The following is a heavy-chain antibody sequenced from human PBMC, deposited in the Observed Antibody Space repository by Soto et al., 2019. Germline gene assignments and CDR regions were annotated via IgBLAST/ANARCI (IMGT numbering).Heavy chain of an antibody. CDR2: IIPIFGTA. Sequence: QVQLVQSGAEVKKPGSSVKVSCKASGGTFNRNTISWVRQAPGQGLEWMGGIIPIFGTANYAQKFQGRVTITADESTSTAYMELSRLRSEDTAVYYCAIQFHYDSSGYYYAYWGQGTLVTVSS. V-gene: IGHV1-69*01. CDR3: AIQFHYDSSGYYYAY. D-gene: IGHD3-22*01. J-gene: IGHJ4*02. CDR1: GGTFNRNT.